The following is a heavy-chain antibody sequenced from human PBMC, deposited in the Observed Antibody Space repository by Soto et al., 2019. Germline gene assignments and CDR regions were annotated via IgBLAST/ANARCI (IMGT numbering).Heavy chain of an antibody. CDR1: GFTFSSYS. CDR2: FSSSSGTI. D-gene: IGHD1-26*01. V-gene: IGHV3-48*02. Sequence: EVQLVESGGGLVQPGGSLRLSCAASGFTFSSYSMNWVRQAPGKGLEWVSFFSSSSGTIYYADSVKGRFTISRDNAKNSLYLQMNSLRDADTAVYYCAREGWPFDYWGQGTLVTVSS. J-gene: IGHJ4*02. CDR3: AREGWPFDY.